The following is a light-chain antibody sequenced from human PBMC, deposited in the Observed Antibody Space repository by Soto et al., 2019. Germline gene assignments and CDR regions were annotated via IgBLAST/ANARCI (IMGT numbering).Light chain of an antibody. CDR2: ASS. CDR3: RQHNSYPRT. CDR1: KGIRND. J-gene: IGKJ1*01. Sequence: DIQITQSPSSLSASVGDRVTITCRASKGIRNDLGFYQQKPQKTPKRLIYASSSLQSWVPSRFSGSGSGAEFTLTISSLQPEDFATYYCRQHNSYPRTFGQGTKVEIK. V-gene: IGKV1-17*01.